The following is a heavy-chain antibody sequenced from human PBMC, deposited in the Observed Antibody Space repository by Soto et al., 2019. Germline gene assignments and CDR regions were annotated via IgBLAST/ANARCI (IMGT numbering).Heavy chain of an antibody. J-gene: IGHJ5*02. CDR2: IIPIFGTA. CDR3: ASRPGKYYYDSSGYYFYNWFDP. CDR1: GGTFSSYA. Sequence: SVKVSCKASGGTFSSYAISWVRQAPGQGLEWMGGIIPIFGTANYAQKFQGRVTITADESTSTAYMELSSLRSEDTAVYYCASRPGKYYYDSSGYYFYNWFDPWGQGTLVTVPS. V-gene: IGHV1-69*13. D-gene: IGHD3-22*01.